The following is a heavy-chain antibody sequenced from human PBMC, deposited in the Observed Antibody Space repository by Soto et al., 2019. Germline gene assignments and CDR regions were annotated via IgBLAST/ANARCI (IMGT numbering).Heavy chain of an antibody. J-gene: IGHJ5*01. CDR2: IFHSGIT. Sequence: SETLSLTCTISGDSFSNHYWTWIRQSPGKGLEWIGYIFHSGITDYNPSVKSRVTISIDKSRNLFSLNLTSVTAADTDVYYCARDRYFYDSRGYYKTLDSWGQGTLVTVSS. CDR1: GDSFSNHY. CDR3: ARDRYFYDSRGYYKTLDS. V-gene: IGHV4-59*11. D-gene: IGHD3-22*01.